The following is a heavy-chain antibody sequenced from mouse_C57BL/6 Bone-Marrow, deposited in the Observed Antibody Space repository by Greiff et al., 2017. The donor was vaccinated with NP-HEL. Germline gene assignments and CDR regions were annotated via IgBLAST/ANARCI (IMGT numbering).Heavy chain of an antibody. D-gene: IGHD2-2*01. Sequence: EVKLMESGPGLAKPSQTLSLTCSVTGYSITSVYWTWIRTFPGNKLEYMGYISYSGSTYYNPSLKSRIYITRDTSKNQYYLQLNSVTTEDTATYYCARYGYDGGKYAMDYWGQGTSVTVSS. J-gene: IGHJ4*01. CDR2: ISYSGST. CDR3: ARYGYDGGKYAMDY. CDR1: GYSITSVY. V-gene: IGHV3-8*01.